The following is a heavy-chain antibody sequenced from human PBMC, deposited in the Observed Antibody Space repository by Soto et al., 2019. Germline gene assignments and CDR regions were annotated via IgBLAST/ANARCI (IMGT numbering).Heavy chain of an antibody. Sequence: SETLSLTCTVSGGSISSSSYYWGWIRQPPGKGLEWIGSIYYSASTYYNPSLKSRVTISVDTSKNQFSLKLSSVTAADTAVYYCARGPIFGVVIIPGQKRPHGPGTYKYNWFDPWGQGTLVTVSS. D-gene: IGHD3-3*01. CDR3: ARGPIFGVVIIPGQKRPHGPGTYKYNWFDP. J-gene: IGHJ5*02. CDR2: IYYSAST. V-gene: IGHV4-39*07. CDR1: GGSISSSSYY.